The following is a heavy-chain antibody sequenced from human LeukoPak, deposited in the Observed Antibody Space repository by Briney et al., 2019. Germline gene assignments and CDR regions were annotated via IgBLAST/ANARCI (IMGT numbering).Heavy chain of an antibody. V-gene: IGHV4-38-2*02. CDR3: ARGRPRGLQYPLRLNWFDP. Sequence: SETLSLTCTVSGYSISSGYYWGWIRQPPGKGLEWIGSINHSGSTNYNPSLKSRVTISVDTSKNQFSLKLSSVTAADTAVYYCARGRPRGLQYPLRLNWFDPWGQGTLVTVSS. J-gene: IGHJ5*02. D-gene: IGHD4-11*01. CDR2: INHSGST. CDR1: GYSISSGYY.